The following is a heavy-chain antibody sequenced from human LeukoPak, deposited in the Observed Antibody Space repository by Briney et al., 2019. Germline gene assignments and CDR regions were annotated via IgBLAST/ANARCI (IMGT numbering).Heavy chain of an antibody. CDR2: ISYDGSNK. CDR1: GFTFSSYS. D-gene: IGHD3-22*01. Sequence: GGSLRLSCAASGFTFSSYSMNWVRQAPGKGLEWVAVISYDGSNKYYADSVKGRFTISRDNSKNTLYLQMNSLRAEDTAVYYCAREGSSGYYLPTKYFQHWGQGTLVTVSS. J-gene: IGHJ1*01. V-gene: IGHV3-30*03. CDR3: AREGSSGYYLPTKYFQH.